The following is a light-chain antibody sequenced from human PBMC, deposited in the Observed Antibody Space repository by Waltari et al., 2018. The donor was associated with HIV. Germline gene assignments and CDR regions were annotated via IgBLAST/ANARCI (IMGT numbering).Light chain of an antibody. CDR3: AVWNDSLSGYV. CDR1: SSNIGRNY. V-gene: IGLV1-47*01. J-gene: IGLJ1*01. Sequence: QSVVTQPPSASGTPGQRVTISCSGSSSNIGRNYVYWYQQLPGTAPKLLIYRNDPRPSGVPDRFSGSKSGTSASLAISGLRSEDEADYYCAVWNDSLSGYVFGTGTKVTV. CDR2: RND.